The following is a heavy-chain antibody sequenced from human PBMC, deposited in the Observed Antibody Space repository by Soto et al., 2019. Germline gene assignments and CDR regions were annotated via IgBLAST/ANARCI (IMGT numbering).Heavy chain of an antibody. V-gene: IGHV4-59*01. CDR3: ARAGRRYQQNYYYYGMDV. J-gene: IGHJ6*02. Sequence: SETLSLTCTVSGGSSSSYYWSWIRQPPGKGLEWIGYIYYSGSTNYNPSLKSRVTISVDTSKNQFSLKLSSVTAADTAVYYCARAGRRYQQNYYYYGMDVWGQGTTVTVSS. D-gene: IGHD2-2*01. CDR1: GGSSSSYY. CDR2: IYYSGST.